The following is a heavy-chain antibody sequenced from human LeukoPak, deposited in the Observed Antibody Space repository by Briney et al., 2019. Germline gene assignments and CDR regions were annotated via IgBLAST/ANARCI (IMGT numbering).Heavy chain of an antibody. CDR3: ARETERSPDYYDSSGYYSEVHDAFDI. D-gene: IGHD3-22*01. J-gene: IGHJ3*02. Sequence: ASVKVSCKASGYTFTGYYMHWVRQAPGQGLEWMGWINPNSGGTNYAQKFQGRVTMTRDTSISTAYMELSRLRSDDTAVYYCARETERSPDYYDSSGYYSEVHDAFDIWGQGTMVTVSS. CDR1: GYTFTGYY. CDR2: INPNSGGT. V-gene: IGHV1-2*02.